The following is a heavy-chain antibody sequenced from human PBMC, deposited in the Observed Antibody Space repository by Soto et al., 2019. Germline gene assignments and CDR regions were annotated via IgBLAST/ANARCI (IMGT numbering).Heavy chain of an antibody. V-gene: IGHV1-3*01. CDR1: GYTFTNYT. CDR2: INAGNGDT. J-gene: IGHJ6*02. D-gene: IGHD2-15*01. Sequence: ASVKVSCKASGYTFTNYTIHWVRQAPGQRLEWMGWINAGNGDTKYSQKFQGRVAITRDTSASTAYMELSSLRSEDTAVYYCARDYSNQPYPGMYVWGQGTTVTVSS. CDR3: ARDYSNQPYPGMYV.